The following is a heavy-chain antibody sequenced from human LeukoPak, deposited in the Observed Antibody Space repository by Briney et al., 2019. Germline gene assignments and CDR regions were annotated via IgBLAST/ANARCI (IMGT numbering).Heavy chain of an antibody. D-gene: IGHD2/OR15-2a*01. V-gene: IGHV3-48*02. J-gene: IGHJ4*02. CDR1: GFPFSSYS. CDR3: ARDVIQTPRYFDY. CDR2: ISSSSSTI. Sequence: QPGGSLRLSCAASGFPFSSYSMNWVRKAPGKGLEWVSYISSSSSTIYYADSVKGQFTISRDNAKNSLYLQMDSLRDEDTAVYYCARDVIQTPRYFDYWGQGTLVTVSS.